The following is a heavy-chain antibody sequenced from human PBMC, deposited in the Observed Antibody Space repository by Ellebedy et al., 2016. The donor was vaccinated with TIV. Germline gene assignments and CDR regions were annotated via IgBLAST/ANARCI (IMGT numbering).Heavy chain of an antibody. J-gene: IGHJ4*02. CDR2: ISYDGSNK. CDR1: GFTFSSYG. Sequence: GESLKISXAASGFTFSSYGMHWVRQAPGKGLEWVAVISYDGSNKYYADSVKGRFTISRDNSKNTLYLQMNSLRAEDTAVCYCAKQGSIVGAIIYFDYWGQGTLVTVSS. V-gene: IGHV3-30*18. D-gene: IGHD1-26*01. CDR3: AKQGSIVGAIIYFDY.